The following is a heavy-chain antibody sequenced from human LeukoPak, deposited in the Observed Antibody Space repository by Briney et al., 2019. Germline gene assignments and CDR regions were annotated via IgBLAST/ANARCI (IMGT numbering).Heavy chain of an antibody. CDR3: ARIISGSYSELDY. Sequence: GRSLRLSCAASGFTFSSYAMHWVRQAPGKGLEWVAVISYDGSNKYYADSVKGRFTISRDNSKNTLYLQMNSLRAEDTAVYYCARIISGSYSELDYWGQGTLVTVSS. CDR2: ISYDGSNK. J-gene: IGHJ4*02. D-gene: IGHD1-26*01. CDR1: GFTFSSYA. V-gene: IGHV3-30-3*01.